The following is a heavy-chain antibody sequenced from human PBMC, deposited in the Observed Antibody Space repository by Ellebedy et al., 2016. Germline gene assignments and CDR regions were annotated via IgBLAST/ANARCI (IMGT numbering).Heavy chain of an antibody. CDR3: AREGVPGYGYYYYYYMDV. Sequence: ASVKVSXKASSYTFTSYGISWVRQAPGQGLEWMGWISAYNGNTNYAQKLQGRVTITADESTSTAYMELSSLRSEDTAVYYCAREGVPGYGYYYYYYMDVWGKGTTVTVSS. J-gene: IGHJ6*03. CDR2: ISAYNGNT. D-gene: IGHD2-8*01. V-gene: IGHV1-18*01. CDR1: SYTFTSYG.